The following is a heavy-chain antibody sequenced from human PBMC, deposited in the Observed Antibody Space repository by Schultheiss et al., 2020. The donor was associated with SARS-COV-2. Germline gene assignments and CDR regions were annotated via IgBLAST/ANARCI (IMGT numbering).Heavy chain of an antibody. CDR1: GFTFSSYA. CDR2: IKSKTDGGTT. D-gene: IGHD5-18*01. CDR3: ANTPGYSPDY. Sequence: GGSLRLSCAASGFTFSSYAMSWVRQAPGKGLEWVGRIKSKTDGGTTDYAAPVKGRFTISRDDSKNTLYLQMNSLKTEDTAVYYCANTPGYSPDYWGQGTLVTVSS. V-gene: IGHV3-15*01. J-gene: IGHJ4*02.